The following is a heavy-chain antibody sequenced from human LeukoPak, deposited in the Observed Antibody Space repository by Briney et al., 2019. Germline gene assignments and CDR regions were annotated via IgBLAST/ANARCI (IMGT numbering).Heavy chain of an antibody. Sequence: PSETLSLTCAVYGGSFSGYYWSWIRQPAGKGLEWIGRIYTSGSTNYNPSLKSRVTMSVDTSKNQFSLKLSSVTAADTAVYYCASLGRIAAPPNYYYYYMDVWGKGTTVTVSS. CDR2: IYTSGST. CDR3: ASLGRIAAPPNYYYYYMDV. D-gene: IGHD6-6*01. J-gene: IGHJ6*03. V-gene: IGHV4-59*10. CDR1: GGSFSGYY.